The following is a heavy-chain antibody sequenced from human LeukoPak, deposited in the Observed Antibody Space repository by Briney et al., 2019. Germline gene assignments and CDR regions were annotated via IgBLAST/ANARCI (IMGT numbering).Heavy chain of an antibody. CDR1: GFTFSSYW. CDR3: AKAAYDSSGYYYAGRFPDY. CDR2: ISGSGGST. J-gene: IGHJ4*02. D-gene: IGHD3-22*01. V-gene: IGHV3-23*01. Sequence: GGSLRLSCVASGFTFSSYWVSWVRQAPGKGLEWVSAISGSGGSTYYADSVKGRFTISRDNSKNTLYLQMNSLRAEDTAVYYCAKAAYDSSGYYYAGRFPDYWGQGTLVTVSS.